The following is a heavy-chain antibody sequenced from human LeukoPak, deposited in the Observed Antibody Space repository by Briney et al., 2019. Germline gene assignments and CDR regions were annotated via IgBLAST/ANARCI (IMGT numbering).Heavy chain of an antibody. V-gene: IGHV3-30*02. D-gene: IGHD3-3*01. CDR2: MRFDGSHK. CDR3: ATQGVTIFGGGFDY. Sequence: PGGSLRLSCAASGFTFSSYWMSWVRQAPGKGLEWVTFMRFDGSHKYYVDSVKGRFTISRDNSKNTLYLQMNSLRPEDTAVYYCATQGVTIFGGGFDYWGQGTLVTVSS. CDR1: GFTFSSYW. J-gene: IGHJ4*02.